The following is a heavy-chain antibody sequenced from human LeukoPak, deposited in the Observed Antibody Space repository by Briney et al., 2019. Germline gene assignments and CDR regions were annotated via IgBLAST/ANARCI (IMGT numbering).Heavy chain of an antibody. CDR3: ARENSGSYREFDY. CDR1: GGSISSYY. Sequence: PSETLSLTYTVSGGSISSYYRSWIRQPAGKGLEWIGRIYTSGSTNYNASLKSRVSMSVDTSKNQFSLKLSSVTAADTAVFYCARENSGSYREFDYWGQGTLVTVSS. D-gene: IGHD1-26*01. J-gene: IGHJ4*02. V-gene: IGHV4-4*07. CDR2: IYTSGST.